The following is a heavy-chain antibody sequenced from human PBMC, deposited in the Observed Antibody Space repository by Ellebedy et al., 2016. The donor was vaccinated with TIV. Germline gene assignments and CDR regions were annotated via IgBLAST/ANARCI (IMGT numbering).Heavy chain of an antibody. CDR2: ISHDGSSQ. D-gene: IGHD2-15*01. CDR3: AREGMVAATDL. J-gene: IGHJ5*02. V-gene: IGHV3-30-3*01. CDR1: GFTFDSYA. Sequence: PGGSLRLSCVASGFTFDSYAMHWVRQAPGKGLEWVAVISHDGSSQYYADSVKGRFTVSRDKAKNTLFLQMNSLRVEDTAAYYCAREGMVAATDLWGQGTLVSVSS.